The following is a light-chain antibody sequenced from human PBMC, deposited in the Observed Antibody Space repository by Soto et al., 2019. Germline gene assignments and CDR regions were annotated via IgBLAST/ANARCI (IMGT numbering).Light chain of an antibody. V-gene: IGLV2-8*01. Sequence: QSALTQPPSASGSPGQSVTISCTGTSSDVGGYNYVSWFQQHPGKAPKLIIHEVNQRPSGVPDRFSGSKSGNTASLTVSGLQAEDEADYYCSSYTSSSTLLYVFGTGTKVTVL. J-gene: IGLJ1*01. CDR3: SSYTSSSTLLYV. CDR1: SSDVGGYNY. CDR2: EVN.